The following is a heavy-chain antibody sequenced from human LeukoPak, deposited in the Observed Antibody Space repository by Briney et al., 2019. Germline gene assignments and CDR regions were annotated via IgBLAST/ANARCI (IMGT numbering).Heavy chain of an antibody. CDR2: IYYSGST. D-gene: IGHD2-2*01. CDR1: DGSINNYY. Sequence: SETLSLTCTASDGSINNYYWSWIRQPPGKGLEWIGYIYYSGSTNYNPSLKSRVTISVDTSKNQCSLKLNSVTAADTAVYYCARVRSTSCFDYWGQGTLVTVSS. J-gene: IGHJ4*02. CDR3: ARVRSTSCFDY. V-gene: IGHV4-59*01.